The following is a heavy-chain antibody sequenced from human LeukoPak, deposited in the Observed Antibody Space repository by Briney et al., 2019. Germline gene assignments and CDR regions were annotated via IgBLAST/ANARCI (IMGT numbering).Heavy chain of an antibody. CDR3: ARDGEEVLWFRKGPSYGMDV. D-gene: IGHD3-10*01. CDR2: ISAYNGNT. Sequence: ASVKVSCKASGYTFTSYGISWVRQAPGQGLEWMGWISAYNGNTNYAQKLQGRVTMTTDTSTSTAYMELRSLRSDDTAVYYRARDGEEVLWFRKGPSYGMDVWGKGTTVTVSS. J-gene: IGHJ6*04. V-gene: IGHV1-18*04. CDR1: GYTFTSYG.